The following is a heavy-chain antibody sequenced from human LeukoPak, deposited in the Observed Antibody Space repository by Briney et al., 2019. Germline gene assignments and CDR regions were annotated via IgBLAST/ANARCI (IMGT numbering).Heavy chain of an antibody. CDR2: IYYSGST. CDR1: GGSSSNYY. CDR3: ARTDSSSWYWYFDL. D-gene: IGHD6-13*01. V-gene: IGHV4-59*01. J-gene: IGHJ2*01. Sequence: PSETLSLTCAVYGGSSSNYYWNWIRQPPGKGLEWIGYIYYSGSTNYNPSLKSRVTISVDTSKNQFSLKLSSVTAADTAVYYCARTDSSSWYWYFDLWGRGTLVTVSS.